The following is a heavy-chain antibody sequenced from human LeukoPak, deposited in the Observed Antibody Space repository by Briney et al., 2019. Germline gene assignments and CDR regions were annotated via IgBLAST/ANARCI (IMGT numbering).Heavy chain of an antibody. J-gene: IGHJ6*03. CDR3: ARASASLEMATTGYYMDV. CDR1: GGSISSSNW. V-gene: IGHV4-4*02. D-gene: IGHD5-24*01. Sequence: SETLSLTCAVSGGSISSSNWWSWVRQPPGKGLEWIGGIYHSGSTNYNPSLKSRVTISVDKSKNQFSLKLSSVTAADTAVYYCARASASLEMATTGYYMDVWGKGTTVTVSS. CDR2: IYHSGST.